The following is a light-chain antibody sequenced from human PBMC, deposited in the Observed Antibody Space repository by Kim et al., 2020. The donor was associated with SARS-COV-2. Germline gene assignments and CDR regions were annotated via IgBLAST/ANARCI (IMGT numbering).Light chain of an antibody. CDR1: QTVRSTY. V-gene: IGKV3-20*01. J-gene: IGKJ1*01. Sequence: LSLSPGESATLSCRASQTVRSTYLAWYQQKPGQAPRLLIYGTSNRATGIPDRFSGSGSGTDFTLTISRLEPEDFAVYYCQQYGNSFGQGTKVDIK. CDR3: QQYGNS. CDR2: GTS.